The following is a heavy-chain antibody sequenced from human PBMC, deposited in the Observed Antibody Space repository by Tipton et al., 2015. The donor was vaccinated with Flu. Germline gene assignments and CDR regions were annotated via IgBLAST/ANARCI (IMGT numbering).Heavy chain of an antibody. J-gene: IGHJ4*02. CDR1: GDPFSSYA. V-gene: IGHV1-69*01. CDR2: IIPILGTE. Sequence: QLVQSGAEVKKPGSSVKVSCKASGDPFSSYAINWVRQAPGLGLEWIGGIIPILGTEDYAQKFQGRVTITADESTKTAYMELNSLRSEDTAVYYCAVPTMTVFSSSRGYWGQGTLVTVSS. CDR3: AVPTMTVFSSSRGY. D-gene: IGHD3-10*01.